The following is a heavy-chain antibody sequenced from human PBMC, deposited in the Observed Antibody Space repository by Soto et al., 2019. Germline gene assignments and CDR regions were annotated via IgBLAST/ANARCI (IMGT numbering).Heavy chain of an antibody. D-gene: IGHD1-1*01. CDR2: ISAHNGNT. Sequence: QVHLVQSGAEVKKPGASVKVSCKGSGYAFTTYGITWVRQAPGQGLEWMGWISAHNGNTNYAQKLHGSVTVTRDTSTSTAYMELSSLRSDDTAVYYCARGRYGDYWGQGALVTVSS. CDR3: ARGRYGDY. V-gene: IGHV1-18*01. CDR1: GYAFTTYG. J-gene: IGHJ4*02.